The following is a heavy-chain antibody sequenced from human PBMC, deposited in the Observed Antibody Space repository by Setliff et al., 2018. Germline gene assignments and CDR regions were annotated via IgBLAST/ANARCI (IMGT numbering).Heavy chain of an antibody. Sequence: PGGSLRLSCTASGFTFSNAWMTWVRQAPGKGLEWVASINNGGVSADYTDSVKGRFTISRDNSRNTLYLQMKSLRAEDTAVYYCARGGSPYYFDYWGQGTLVTV. D-gene: IGHD3-16*01. J-gene: IGHJ4*02. CDR3: ARGGSPYYFDY. V-gene: IGHV3-23*01. CDR1: GFTFSNAW. CDR2: INNGGVSA.